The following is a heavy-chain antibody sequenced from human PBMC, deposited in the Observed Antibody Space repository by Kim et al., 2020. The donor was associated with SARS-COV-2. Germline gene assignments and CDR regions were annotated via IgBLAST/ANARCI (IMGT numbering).Heavy chain of an antibody. D-gene: IGHD3-16*01. CDR2: IIPIFGTA. V-gene: IGHV1-69*13. CDR3: ARAWGTPHLYYYYYYGMDV. CDR1: GGTFSSYA. Sequence: SVKVSCKASGGTFSSYAISWVRQAPGQGLEWMGGIIPIFGTANYAQKFQGRVTITADESTSTAYMELSSLRSEDTAVYYCARAWGTPHLYYYYYYGMDVWGQGTTVTVSS. J-gene: IGHJ6*02.